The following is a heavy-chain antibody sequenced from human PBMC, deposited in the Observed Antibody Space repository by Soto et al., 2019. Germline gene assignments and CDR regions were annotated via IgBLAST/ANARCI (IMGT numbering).Heavy chain of an antibody. V-gene: IGHV3-53*01. CDR1: GVSVSSNY. J-gene: IGHJ4*02. D-gene: IGHD2-15*01. CDR2: IYSSGTI. Sequence: GGSLRLSCEASGVSVSSNYMSWVRQAPGKGLEWVAVIYSSGTIYYADSVKGRFTISRDSPKNTLYLQMTSLRGEDTAVYFCARVPFSQYTPDSSGFIIWRPGTMVTVSS. CDR3: ARVPFSQYTPDSSGFII.